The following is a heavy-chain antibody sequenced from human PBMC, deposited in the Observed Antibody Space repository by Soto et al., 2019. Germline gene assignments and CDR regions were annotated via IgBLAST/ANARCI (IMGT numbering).Heavy chain of an antibody. D-gene: IGHD3-16*01. V-gene: IGHV3-23*01. J-gene: IGHJ4*02. CDR2: ISGSGGST. CDR3: ALQKGGFQSFDY. Sequence: EVQLLESGGGLVQPGGSLRLSCAASGFTFSSYAMSWVRQAPGKGLEWVSAISGSGGSTYYADSVKGRFTIARDNSKNTLYLQMKSLRAEDTAVYYCALQKGGFQSFDYWGQGTLVTVSS. CDR1: GFTFSSYA.